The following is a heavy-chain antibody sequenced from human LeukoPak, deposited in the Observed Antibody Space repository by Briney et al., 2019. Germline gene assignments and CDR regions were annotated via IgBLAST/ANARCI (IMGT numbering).Heavy chain of an antibody. J-gene: IGHJ4*02. D-gene: IGHD3-9*01. CDR3: ARGGGLRYFDWPRHVPVSLDY. Sequence: PSETLSLTCTVSGGSISGYYWSWIRQPAGKGLEWIGRIYSSGRTNYNPSLKSRVTMSVDTSKNQFFLKLTSVTAADTALYYCARGGGLRYFDWPRHVPVSLDYWGQGTLVTVSS. V-gene: IGHV4-4*07. CDR1: GGSISGYY. CDR2: IYSSGRT.